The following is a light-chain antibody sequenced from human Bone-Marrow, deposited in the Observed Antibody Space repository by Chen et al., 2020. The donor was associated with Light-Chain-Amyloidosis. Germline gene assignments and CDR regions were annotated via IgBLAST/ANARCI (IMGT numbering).Light chain of an antibody. Sequence: DIQMTQSPSSLSASVGDRVTITCRSNQGISSWLAWYQQKPEKAHKSLIYAASSLQSAVPSRFSGSVSGTDFTLTISSLQPEDFATYYCQQYNSYPYTFGQGTKLEIK. J-gene: IGKJ2*01. V-gene: IGKV1D-16*01. CDR1: QGISSW. CDR3: QQYNSYPYT. CDR2: AAS.